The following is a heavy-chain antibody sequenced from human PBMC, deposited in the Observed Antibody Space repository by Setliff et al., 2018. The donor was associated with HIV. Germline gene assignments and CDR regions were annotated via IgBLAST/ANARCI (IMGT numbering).Heavy chain of an antibody. Sequence: ETLSLTCVVSGGSFSGYSWSWIRQSPGKGLEWIGEISQSGTTHYNPSLKRRVTIPEDTSKSQLSMKLTSVAAADTAIYYCARGKGGIDGPVEFDNWGQGTPVTVSS. CDR1: GGSFSGYS. J-gene: IGHJ4*02. CDR3: ARGKGGIDGPVEFDN. D-gene: IGHD1-1*01. CDR2: ISQSGTT. V-gene: IGHV4-34*01.